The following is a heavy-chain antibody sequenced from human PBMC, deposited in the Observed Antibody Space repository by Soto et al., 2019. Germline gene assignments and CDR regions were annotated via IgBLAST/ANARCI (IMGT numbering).Heavy chain of an antibody. D-gene: IGHD5-12*01. Sequence: QVQLVESGGGVVQPGRSLRLSCAASGFTFSSYGMHWVRQAPGKGLEWVAVIWYDGSNKYYADSVKGRFTISRDNSKNTLYLQMNSLRAEDKAVYYCAREYPEMAPISVYYGMDVWGQGTTVTVSS. J-gene: IGHJ6*02. CDR1: GFTFSSYG. CDR3: AREYPEMAPISVYYGMDV. V-gene: IGHV3-33*01. CDR2: IWYDGSNK.